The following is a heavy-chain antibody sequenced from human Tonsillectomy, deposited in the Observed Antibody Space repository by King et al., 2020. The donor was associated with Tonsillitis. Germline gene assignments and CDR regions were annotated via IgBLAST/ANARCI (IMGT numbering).Heavy chain of an antibody. CDR1: GYSFTSYW. CDR2: VDTSDSYT. Sequence: VQLVQSGAEVKKPGESLRISCKGSGYSFTSYWISWVRQMPGKGLEWMGSVDTSDSYTNYSPSFQGHVTSSACKSISTAYLQWSSLKASDTAMYYCARRVLSYDILTGATFYYMDVWGKGTTVTVSS. J-gene: IGHJ6*03. CDR3: ARRVLSYDILTGATFYYMDV. V-gene: IGHV5-10-1*03. D-gene: IGHD3-9*01.